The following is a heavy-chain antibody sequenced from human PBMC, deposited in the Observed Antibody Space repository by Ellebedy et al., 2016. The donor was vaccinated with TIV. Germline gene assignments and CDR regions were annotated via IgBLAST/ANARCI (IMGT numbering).Heavy chain of an antibody. CDR3: AREGQSEWLVSYYYYYMDV. D-gene: IGHD6-19*01. Sequence: GESLKISXAASGFTFSSYSMNWVRQAPGKGLEWVSSISSSSSYIYYADSVKGRFTISRDNAKNSLYLQMNSLRAEDTAVYYCAREGQSEWLVSYYYYYMDVWGKGTTVTVSS. CDR2: ISSSSSYI. CDR1: GFTFSSYS. V-gene: IGHV3-21*01. J-gene: IGHJ6*03.